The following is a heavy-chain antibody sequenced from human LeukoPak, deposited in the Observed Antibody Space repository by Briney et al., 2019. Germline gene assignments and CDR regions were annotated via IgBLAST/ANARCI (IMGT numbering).Heavy chain of an antibody. V-gene: IGHV4-61*01. J-gene: IGHJ4*02. D-gene: IGHD3-3*01. CDR3: ARAGYDFWSGYSDY. CDR1: GGSISSSSYY. CDR2: IYYSGST. Sequence: PSETLSLTCTVSGGSISSSSYYWSWIRQPPGKGLEWIGYIYYSGSTNYNPSLKSRVTISVDTSKNQFSLKLSSVTAADTAVYYCARAGYDFWSGYSDYWGQGTLVTVSS.